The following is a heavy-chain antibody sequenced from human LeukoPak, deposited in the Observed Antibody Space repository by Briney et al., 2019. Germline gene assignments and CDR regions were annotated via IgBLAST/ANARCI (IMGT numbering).Heavy chain of an antibody. V-gene: IGHV4-61*01. CDR2: IYYSGST. Sequence: PSETLSLTCTVSGGSISSSSYYWSWIRQPPGKGLEWIGYIYYSGSTNYNPSLKSRVTISVDTSKNQFSLKLSSVTAADTAVYYCARSDGSWAEYYFDYWGQGTLVTVSS. CDR1: GGSISSSSYY. CDR3: ARSDGSWAEYYFDY. J-gene: IGHJ4*02. D-gene: IGHD6-13*01.